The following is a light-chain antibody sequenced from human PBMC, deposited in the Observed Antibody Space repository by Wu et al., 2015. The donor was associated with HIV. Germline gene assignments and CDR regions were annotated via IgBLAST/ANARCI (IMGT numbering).Light chain of an antibody. CDR2: GAS. CDR1: QSVSSN. Sequence: EIVMTQSPATLSVSPGERATLSCRASQSVSSNLAWYHQKPGQAPRLLIYGASTRATGIPARFSGSGSGTEFTLTISSMQSEDFAIYYCQQYNTGRYTFGQGTKLDIK. V-gene: IGKV3-15*01. CDR3: QQYNTGRYT. J-gene: IGKJ2*01.